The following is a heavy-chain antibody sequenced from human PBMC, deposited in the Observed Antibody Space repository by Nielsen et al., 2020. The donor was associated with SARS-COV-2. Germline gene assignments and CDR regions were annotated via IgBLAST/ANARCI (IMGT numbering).Heavy chain of an antibody. V-gene: IGHV1-46*01. Sequence: ASVKVSCKASGYTFTSYYMHWVRQAPGQGLEWMGVINPSGGSTSYAQKFQGRVTMTRDTSTGTVYMELSSLRSEDTAVYYCARDVNLTGYYSYWGQGTLVTVSS. CDR3: ARDVNLTGYYSY. J-gene: IGHJ4*02. CDR1: GYTFTSYY. D-gene: IGHD3-9*01. CDR2: INPSGGST.